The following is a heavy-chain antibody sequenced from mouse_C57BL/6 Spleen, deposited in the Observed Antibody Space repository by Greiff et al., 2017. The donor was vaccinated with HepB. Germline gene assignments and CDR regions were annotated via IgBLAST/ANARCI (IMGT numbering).Heavy chain of an antibody. CDR1: GYTFTSYW. D-gene: IGHD1-1*01. Sequence: VQLQQPGAELVKPGASVKLSCKASGYTFTSYWMHWVKQRPGRGLEWIGRIDPNSGGTKYNEKFKSKATLTVDKPSSTAYMQLSSLTSEDSAVYYCARRGVITTVVATDYAMDYWGQGTSVTVSS. CDR3: ARRGVITTVVATDYAMDY. V-gene: IGHV1-72*01. J-gene: IGHJ4*01. CDR2: IDPNSGGT.